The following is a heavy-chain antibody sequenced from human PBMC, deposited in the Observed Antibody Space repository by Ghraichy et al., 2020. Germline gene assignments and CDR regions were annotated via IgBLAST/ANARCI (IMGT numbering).Heavy chain of an antibody. CDR2: ISSSSSYI. CDR3: ARVNRGYCSSTSCYSIVDYYYGMDV. Sequence: GGSLRLSCAASGFTFSSYSMNWVRQAPGKGLEWVSSISSSSSYIYYADSVKGRFTISRDNAKNSLYLQMNSLRAEDTAVYYCARVNRGYCSSTSCYSIVDYYYGMDVWGQGTTVTVSS. J-gene: IGHJ6*02. V-gene: IGHV3-21*01. D-gene: IGHD2-2*01. CDR1: GFTFSSYS.